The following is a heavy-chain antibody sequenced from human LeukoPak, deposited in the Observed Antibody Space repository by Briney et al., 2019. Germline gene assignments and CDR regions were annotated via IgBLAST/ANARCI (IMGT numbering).Heavy chain of an antibody. V-gene: IGHV1-69*05. CDR2: IIPIFGTA. CDR1: GGTFSSYA. CDR3: ARAVGYLPDTHEHYYYYYCMDV. J-gene: IGHJ6*03. D-gene: IGHD5-18*01. Sequence: SVKVSCKASGGTFSSYAISWVRQAPGQGLEWMGGIIPIFGTANYAQKLQGRVTMTTDTSTSTAYMELRSLRSDDTAVYYCARAVGYLPDTHEHYYYYYCMDVWGKGTTVTVSS.